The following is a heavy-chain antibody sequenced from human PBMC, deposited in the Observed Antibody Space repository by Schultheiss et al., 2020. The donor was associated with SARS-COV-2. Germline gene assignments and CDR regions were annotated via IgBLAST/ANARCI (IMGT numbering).Heavy chain of an antibody. V-gene: IGHV1-69*13. CDR2: IIPIFGTA. CDR1: GYTFTSYG. Sequence: SVKVSCKASGYTFTSYGISWVRQAPGQGLEWMGGIIPIFGTANYAQKFQGRVTITADESTSTAYMELSRLRSEDTAVYYCARGDSSSLTGGFNVGVWFDPWGQGTLVTVSS. D-gene: IGHD6-6*01. J-gene: IGHJ5*02. CDR3: ARGDSSSLTGGFNVGVWFDP.